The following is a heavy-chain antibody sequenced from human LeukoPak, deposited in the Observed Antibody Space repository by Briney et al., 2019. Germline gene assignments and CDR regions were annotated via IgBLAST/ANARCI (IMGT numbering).Heavy chain of an antibody. J-gene: IGHJ5*02. V-gene: IGHV4-39*01. Sequence: SETLSLTCTVSGDSVSNNNYFWGWIRQPPGKGLEWIGSTYYRGTTYYNPSVESRVTISADTSKNQLSLKLSSVTAADTAVYYCAGHAPGDIVVQIPAPTRWFDPWGQGTLVTVSS. D-gene: IGHD2-15*01. CDR1: GDSVSNNNYF. CDR2: TYYRGTT. CDR3: AGHAPGDIVVQIPAPTRWFDP.